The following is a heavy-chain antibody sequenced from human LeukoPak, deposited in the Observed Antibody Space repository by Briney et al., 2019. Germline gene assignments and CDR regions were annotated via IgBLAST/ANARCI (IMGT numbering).Heavy chain of an antibody. J-gene: IGHJ6*03. V-gene: IGHV1-46*01. CDR3: ARDRWYQLLDESYYYYYMDV. Sequence: GASVKVSCKASGYTFTSYYMHWVRQAPGQGLEWMGIINPSGGSTSYAQKFQGRVTMTRDMSTSTVYMELSSLRSEDTAVYYCARDRWYQLLDESYYYYYMDVWGKGTTVTVSS. CDR1: GYTFTSYY. D-gene: IGHD2-2*01. CDR2: INPSGGST.